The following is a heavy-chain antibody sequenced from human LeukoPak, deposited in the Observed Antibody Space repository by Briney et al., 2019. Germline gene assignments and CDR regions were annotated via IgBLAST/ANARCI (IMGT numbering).Heavy chain of an antibody. Sequence: SETLSLTCTVSGGSISSYYWSWIRQPAGKGLEWIGRIYTSGSTNYNPSLKSRVTMSVDTSKNQFSLKLSSVTAADMAVYYCARDKVPAAISYYYYYGMDVWGQGTTVTVSS. V-gene: IGHV4-4*07. D-gene: IGHD2-2*01. J-gene: IGHJ6*02. CDR1: GGSISSYY. CDR3: ARDKVPAAISYYYYYGMDV. CDR2: IYTSGST.